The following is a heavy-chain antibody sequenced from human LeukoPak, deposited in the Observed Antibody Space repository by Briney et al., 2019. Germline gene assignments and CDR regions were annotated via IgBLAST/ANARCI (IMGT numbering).Heavy chain of an antibody. Sequence: PSETLSLTCTVSGGSIDGDYWSWIRQPPGKELEWIGNIYYSGSTNYNPSLKSRVTISGDTSKNHFSLRLSSVTAADTAVYYCARRRSSNWAFDSWGQGTLVTVSS. J-gene: IGHJ4*02. D-gene: IGHD6-13*01. CDR1: GGSIDGDY. V-gene: IGHV4-59*08. CDR2: IYYSGST. CDR3: ARRRSSNWAFDS.